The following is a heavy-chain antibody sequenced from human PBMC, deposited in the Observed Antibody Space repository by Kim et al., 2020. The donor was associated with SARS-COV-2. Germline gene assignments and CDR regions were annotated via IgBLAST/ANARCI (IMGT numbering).Heavy chain of an antibody. D-gene: IGHD3-10*01. Sequence: SVKVSCKASGFTFTSSAVQWVRQARGQRLEWIGWIVVGSGNTNYAQKFQERVTITRDMSTSTAYMELSSLRSEDTAVYYCAADWKRFGELRNWFDPWGQGTLVTVSS. J-gene: IGHJ5*02. CDR1: GFTFTSSA. CDR2: IVVGSGNT. CDR3: AADWKRFGELRNWFDP. V-gene: IGHV1-58*01.